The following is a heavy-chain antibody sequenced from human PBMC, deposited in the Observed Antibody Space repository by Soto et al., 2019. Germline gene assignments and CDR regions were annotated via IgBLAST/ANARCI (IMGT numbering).Heavy chain of an antibody. D-gene: IGHD3-10*01. CDR2: IIPIFGTA. V-gene: IGHV1-69*01. Sequence: QVQLVQSGAEVKKPGSSVKVSCKASGGTFSSYAISWVRQAPGQGLEWMGGIIPIFGTANYAQKFQGRVTITADESTSTADMELSSLRSEDTAVYYCARLGSGYGDLHWYFDLWGRGTLVTVSS. CDR3: ARLGSGYGDLHWYFDL. J-gene: IGHJ2*01. CDR1: GGTFSSYA.